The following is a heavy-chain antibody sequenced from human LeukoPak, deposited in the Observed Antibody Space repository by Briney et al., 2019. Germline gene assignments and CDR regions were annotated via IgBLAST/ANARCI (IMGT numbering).Heavy chain of an antibody. CDR1: GFTFTTYW. D-gene: IGHD4-17*01. V-gene: IGHV3-11*04. Sequence: GGSLRLSCAASGFTFTTYWMSWIRQAPGKGLEWVSYISSSGSTIYYADSVKGRFTISRDNAKNSLYLQMNSLRAEDTAVYYCARRTTVTVNDYWGQGTLVTVSS. CDR2: ISSSGSTI. J-gene: IGHJ4*02. CDR3: ARRTTVTVNDY.